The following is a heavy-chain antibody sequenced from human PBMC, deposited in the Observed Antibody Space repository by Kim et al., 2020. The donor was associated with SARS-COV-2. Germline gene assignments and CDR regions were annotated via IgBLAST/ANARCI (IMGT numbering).Heavy chain of an antibody. V-gene: IGHV1-18*01. CDR3: ASGSGTYSPDY. D-gene: IGHD3-10*01. CDR2: T. J-gene: IGHJ4*02. Sequence: TNYARNLQDRVTMTTDTSTSTAYMELRSLRSDDTAVYYCASGSGTYSPDYWGQGTLVTVSS.